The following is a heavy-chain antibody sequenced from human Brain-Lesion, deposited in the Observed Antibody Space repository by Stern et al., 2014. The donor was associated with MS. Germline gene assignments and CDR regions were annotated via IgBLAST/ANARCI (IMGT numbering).Heavy chain of an antibody. CDR3: ARHDSVPRPSQLYSARDRGPGYFDY. J-gene: IGHJ4*02. Sequence: VQLVESGPGLVKPSETLSLTCTVSGGSISSSTYYWAWIRQPPGKGLEWIGTIYYSGFTYYNPSLKSRVTISVDMSKNQFSLKLSSVTAADTAIYYCARHDSVPRPSQLYSARDRGPGYFDYWGQGTLVTVSS. V-gene: IGHV4-39*01. D-gene: IGHD1-26*01. CDR2: IYYSGFT. CDR1: GGSISSSTYY.